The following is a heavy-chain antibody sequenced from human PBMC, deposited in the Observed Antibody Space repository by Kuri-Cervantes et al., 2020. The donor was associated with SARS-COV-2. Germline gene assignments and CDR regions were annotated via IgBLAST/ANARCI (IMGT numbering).Heavy chain of an antibody. CDR2: ISWDGGST. CDR3: ARDPHGIVVVVAGVEY. J-gene: IGHJ4*02. Sequence: GESLKISCAASGFTFDDYAMHWVRQAPGKGLEWVSLISWDGGSTYYADSVKGRFTISRDNSKNTLHLQMDSLRPEDTAVYYCARDPHGIVVVVAGVEYWGQGTLVTVSS. V-gene: IGHV3-43D*03. CDR1: GFTFDDYA. D-gene: IGHD2-15*01.